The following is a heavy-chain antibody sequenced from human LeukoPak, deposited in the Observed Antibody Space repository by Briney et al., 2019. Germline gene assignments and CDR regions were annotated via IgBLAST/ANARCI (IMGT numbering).Heavy chain of an antibody. V-gene: IGHV4-61*02. CDR2: IYTSGST. Sequence: SETLSLTCTVSGGSISSGSYYWSWIRQPAGKGLEWIGRIYTSGSTNYNPSLKSRVTISVDTSKNQLSLKLSSVTAADTAVYYCARDQVEYSSSSGPDYWGQGTLVTVSS. J-gene: IGHJ4*02. D-gene: IGHD6-6*01. CDR1: GGSISSGSYY. CDR3: ARDQVEYSSSSGPDY.